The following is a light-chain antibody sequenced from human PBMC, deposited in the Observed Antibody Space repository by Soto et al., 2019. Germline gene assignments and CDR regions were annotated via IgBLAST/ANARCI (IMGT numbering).Light chain of an antibody. CDR2: GAS. J-gene: IGKJ2*01. V-gene: IGKV3-20*01. Sequence: EIVVTQSPGTLSLSPGESATLSCRATQSVDGRYLAWYQQKPGQAPRLLISGASVRATGVPDRFSGSGSGTDFSLTISRLEPEDFSVYYCQHYGSSPPMYTFGQGTKLEI. CDR1: QSVDGRY. CDR3: QHYGSSPPMYT.